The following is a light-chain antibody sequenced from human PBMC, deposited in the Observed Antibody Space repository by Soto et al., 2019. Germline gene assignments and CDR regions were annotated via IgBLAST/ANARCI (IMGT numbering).Light chain of an antibody. CDR2: KVS. CDR1: QSLVYIDGATY. J-gene: IGKJ4*01. V-gene: IGKV2-30*01. Sequence: DVVMTQSPLSLPVTLGQPAAISCRSSQSLVYIDGATYLNWFHQRPGQSPRRLIYKVSNRDSGVPDRFSGSGSDTDFTLKISRVEAEDVGVYYCMQGTHWPPTFGGGTKVEIK. CDR3: MQGTHWPPT.